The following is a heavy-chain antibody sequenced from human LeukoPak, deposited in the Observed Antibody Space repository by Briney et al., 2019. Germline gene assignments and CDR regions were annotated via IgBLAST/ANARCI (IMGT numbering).Heavy chain of an antibody. CDR2: ISSSGTTV. J-gene: IGHJ3*01. Sequence: GGSLRLSCAASGFSFSDFGLNWVRQAPGKGLEWVSYISSSGTTVYYADSVRGRFTLSRDNAKNSLYLQMNSLGAEDTAVYYCARDLVSGAYTFDVWGQGTVVTVSS. CDR3: ARDLVSGAYTFDV. CDR1: GFSFSDFG. D-gene: IGHD3-16*01. V-gene: IGHV3-48*03.